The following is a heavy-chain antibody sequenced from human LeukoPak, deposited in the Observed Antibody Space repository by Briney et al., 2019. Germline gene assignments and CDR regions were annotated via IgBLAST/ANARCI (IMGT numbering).Heavy chain of an antibody. CDR3: ARGFGQWLVIDAFDI. D-gene: IGHD6-19*01. Sequence: SETLSLTCAVYGGSFSGYYWSWIRQPPGKGLEWIGEINHSGSTNYNPSLKSRVTISVDTSKNQFSLKLSSVTAADTAVYYCARGFGQWLVIDAFDIWAKGQWSPSLQ. J-gene: IGHJ3*02. CDR1: GGSFSGYY. CDR2: INHSGST. V-gene: IGHV4-34*01.